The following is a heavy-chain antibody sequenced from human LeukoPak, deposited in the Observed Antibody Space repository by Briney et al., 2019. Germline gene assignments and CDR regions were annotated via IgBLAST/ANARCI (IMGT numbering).Heavy chain of an antibody. J-gene: IGHJ4*02. Sequence: ASVKVSCKASGYTFTGYYMHWVRQAPGQGLEWMGWINPNSGGTNYAQKFQGRVTMTRDTSISTAYMELSRLRSDDTAVYYCARADSSRNPITYWGQGTLVTVSS. D-gene: IGHD6-13*01. V-gene: IGHV1-2*02. CDR1: GYTFTGYY. CDR3: ARADSSRNPITY. CDR2: INPNSGGT.